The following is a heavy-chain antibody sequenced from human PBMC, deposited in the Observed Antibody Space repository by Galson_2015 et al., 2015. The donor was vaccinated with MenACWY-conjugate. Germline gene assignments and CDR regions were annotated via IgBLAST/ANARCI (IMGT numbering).Heavy chain of an antibody. D-gene: IGHD4-23*01. CDR2: IYYSGST. J-gene: IGHJ1*01. CDR3: ARQNGGNSAFLTGWYFQH. Sequence: LSLTCTVSGGSISSSSSYWGWIRQPPGKGLEWIGSIYYSGSTYYNPSLKSRVTISVDTSKNQFSLKLSSVTAADTAVYYCARQNGGNSAFLTGWYFQHWGQGTLVTVSS. V-gene: IGHV4-39*01. CDR1: GGSISSSSSY.